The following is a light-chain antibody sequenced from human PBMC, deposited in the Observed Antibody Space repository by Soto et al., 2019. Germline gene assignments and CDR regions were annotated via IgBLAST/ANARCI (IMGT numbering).Light chain of an antibody. V-gene: IGKV3-15*01. CDR3: QQYNDWPRT. Sequence: EVVMTQSPVTLSVSPGERATLFCRASQSVRSHLAWFQQKPGQAPNLLIFGASTRATGVPARFSGSESGTEFTLTISSPQSEDVGLYFCQQYNDWPRTFGGGTKV. CDR1: QSVRSH. CDR2: GAS. J-gene: IGKJ4*01.